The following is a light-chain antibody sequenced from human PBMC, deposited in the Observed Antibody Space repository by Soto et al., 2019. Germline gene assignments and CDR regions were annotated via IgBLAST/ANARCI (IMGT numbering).Light chain of an antibody. J-gene: IGLJ2*01. Sequence: QTVVTQPPSASGTPGQRVTISCSGSSSNIGSNYVYCYQQLPGTAPKLLIYRNNQRPSGVPDRFSGSKSGTSASLAISGLRSEDEADYYCAAWDDSLSGFVVFGGGTKLTVL. CDR3: AAWDDSLSGFVV. CDR1: SSNIGSNY. V-gene: IGLV1-47*01. CDR2: RNN.